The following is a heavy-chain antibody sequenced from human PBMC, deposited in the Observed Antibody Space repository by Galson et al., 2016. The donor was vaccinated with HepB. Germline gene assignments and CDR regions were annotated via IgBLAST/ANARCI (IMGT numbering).Heavy chain of an antibody. V-gene: IGHV5-51*01. CDR1: GSSFTRYW. CDR2: IYPGDSDT. CDR3: ARRRGYYDSMARHVDY. Sequence: QSGAEVTKPGESLKISCKGSGSSFTRYWIGWVRQMPGKGLEWMGIIYPGDSDTRYSPSFQGQVTISADKSISTAYLQWSSLKASDTAMYYCARRRGYYDSMARHVDYWGQGTLVTVSS. J-gene: IGHJ4*02. D-gene: IGHD3-22*01.